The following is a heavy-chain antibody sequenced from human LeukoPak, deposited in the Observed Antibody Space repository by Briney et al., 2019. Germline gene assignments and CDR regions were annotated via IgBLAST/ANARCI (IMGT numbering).Heavy chain of an antibody. D-gene: IGHD3-22*01. Sequence: SETLSLTCTVSGYSISSGYYWGWIRQPPGKGLEWIGSIYHSGSTYYNPSLKSRVTISVDTSKNQFSLKLSSVTAADTAVYYCATHDGYYDSSPFDYWGQGTLVTVSS. J-gene: IGHJ4*02. CDR2: IYHSGST. CDR1: GYSISSGYY. V-gene: IGHV4-38-2*02. CDR3: ATHDGYYDSSPFDY.